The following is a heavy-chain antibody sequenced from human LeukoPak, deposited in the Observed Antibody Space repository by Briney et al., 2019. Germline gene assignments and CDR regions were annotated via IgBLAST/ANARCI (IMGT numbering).Heavy chain of an antibody. V-gene: IGHV1-2*02. D-gene: IGHD3-9*01. CDR3: ARAYSRYFDWLGFPYYYGMDV. J-gene: IGHJ6*02. CDR1: GYTFTGYY. CDR2: INPNSGGT. Sequence: ASVKVSCKASGYTFTGYYMHWVRQAPGQGLEWMGWINPNSGGTNYAQKFQGRVTMTRDTSISTAYMELSRLRSDDTAVYYCARAYSRYFDWLGFPYYYGMDVWGQGTTVTVSS.